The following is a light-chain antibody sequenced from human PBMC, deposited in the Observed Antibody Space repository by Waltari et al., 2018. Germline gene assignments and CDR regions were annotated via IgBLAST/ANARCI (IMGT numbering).Light chain of an antibody. CDR2: RNN. Sequence: QSVLTQPPSASGTPGQRVTISCSGSSSNIGSDFLYWYQQLPGTATKLLGDRNNQGASEVPDLFSGSKSGTSASLAISGLRSEDEADYYCAAWDDSLSGPGVFGGGTKLTVL. CDR1: SSNIGSDF. J-gene: IGLJ3*02. CDR3: AAWDDSLSGPGV. V-gene: IGLV1-47*01.